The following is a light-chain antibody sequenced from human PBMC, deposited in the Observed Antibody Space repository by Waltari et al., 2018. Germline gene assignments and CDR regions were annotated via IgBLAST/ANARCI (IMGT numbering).Light chain of an antibody. CDR2: HAS. CDR1: QSIGIY. V-gene: IGKV3-20*01. Sequence: EIVLTQSTGTLSLSPGERATLSCRASQSIGIYLAWYQQKPGQAPRLLMYHASSRATGIPDRFSGSGSGTDFSLTISRLEPEDFAVYYCQKYESLPATFGQGTKVEIK. J-gene: IGKJ1*01. CDR3: QKYESLPAT.